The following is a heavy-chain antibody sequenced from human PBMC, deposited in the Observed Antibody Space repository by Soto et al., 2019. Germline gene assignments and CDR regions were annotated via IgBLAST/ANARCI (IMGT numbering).Heavy chain of an antibody. CDR1: GGSISSSSYY. D-gene: IGHD1-7*01. CDR2: IYYSGST. CDR3: ARVIFITGTTLPFDY. V-gene: IGHV4-39*01. Sequence: SETLSLTCTVSGGSISSSSYYWGWIRQPPGKGLEWIGSIYYSGSTYYNPSLKSRVTISVDTSKNQFSLKLSSVTAADTAVYYCARVIFITGTTLPFDYWGQGTLVTVSS. J-gene: IGHJ4*02.